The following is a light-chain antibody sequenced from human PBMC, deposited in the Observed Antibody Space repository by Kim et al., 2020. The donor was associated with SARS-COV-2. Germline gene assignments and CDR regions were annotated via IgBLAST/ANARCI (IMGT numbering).Light chain of an antibody. Sequence: DIVMTQSPDSLVVSLGERATINCKSSQSVFYSSNNKNYLAWYQQKPGQPPKLLIYWASTRESGVPDRFSCSGSGTDFTLTISSLQAEDVAVYYCQQYYSSPGFTFGPGTKVDIK. CDR2: WAS. CDR3: QQYYSSPGFT. CDR1: QSVFYSSNNKNY. J-gene: IGKJ3*01. V-gene: IGKV4-1*01.